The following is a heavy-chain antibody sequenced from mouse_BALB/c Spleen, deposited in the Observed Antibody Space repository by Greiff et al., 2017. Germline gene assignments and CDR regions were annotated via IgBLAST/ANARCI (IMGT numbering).Heavy chain of an antibody. D-gene: IGHD4-1*02. CDR3: STGTGDYAMDY. J-gene: IGHJ4*01. V-gene: IGHV14-4*02. CDR2: IDPENGDT. Sequence: VQLQQSGAELVRSGASVKLSCTASGFNIKDYYMHWVKQRPEQGLEWIGWIDPENGDTESAPKFQGKATMTADTSSNTAYLQLSSLTSEDTAVYYSSTGTGDYAMDYWGQGTSVTVSS. CDR1: GFNIKDYY.